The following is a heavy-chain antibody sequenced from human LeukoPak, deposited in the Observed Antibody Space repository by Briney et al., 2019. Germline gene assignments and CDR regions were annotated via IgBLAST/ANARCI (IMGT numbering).Heavy chain of an antibody. D-gene: IGHD2-2*01. J-gene: IGHJ3*02. CDR2: ISSSGSTI. V-gene: IGHV3-48*03. Sequence: SGGSLRLSCAASGFTFSSYEMNWVRQAPGKGLEWVSYISSSGSTIYYADSVKGRFTISRDNAKNSLYLQMNSLRAEDTAVYYCARGTDQSDAFDIWGQGTMVTVSS. CDR1: GFTFSSYE. CDR3: ARGTDQSDAFDI.